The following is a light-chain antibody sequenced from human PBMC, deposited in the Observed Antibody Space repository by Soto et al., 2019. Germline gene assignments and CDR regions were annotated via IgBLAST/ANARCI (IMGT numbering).Light chain of an antibody. CDR1: SSDIGGYNY. V-gene: IGLV2-8*01. CDR3: CSYAGRNNYV. J-gene: IGLJ1*01. CDR2: EVN. Sequence: QSALTQPPSASGSLGQSVTISCTGTSSDIGGYNYVSWYQQHPGKAPKLIIYEVNKRPSGVPDRFSGSKSGDTASLTVSGLQAEDEAEYHCCSYAGRNNYVLGTGTKGTVL.